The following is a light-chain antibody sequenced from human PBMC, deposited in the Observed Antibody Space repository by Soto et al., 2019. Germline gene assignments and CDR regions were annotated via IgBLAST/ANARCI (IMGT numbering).Light chain of an antibody. CDR3: QHYNSYPLT. CDR2: KAS. CDR1: QIISSR. J-gene: IGKJ4*01. V-gene: IGKV1-5*03. Sequence: DIQMTQSPSTLSASVGDRVTITCRASQIISSRLAWYQQKPGKAPKLLVYKASSLEGGVPSRFSGSGSGTEFTLTISSLQPDDFATYYCQHYNSYPLTFGGGTKVEIK.